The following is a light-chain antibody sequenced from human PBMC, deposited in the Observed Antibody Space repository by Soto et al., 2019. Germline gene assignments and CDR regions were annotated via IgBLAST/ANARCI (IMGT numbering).Light chain of an antibody. J-gene: IGKJ2*01. V-gene: IGKV1-8*01. CDR3: QQYYSYPYT. CDR1: QGISSY. Sequence: AIRMTQSPSSFSASTGDRVTITCRASQGISSYLAWSQQKPGKAPKLLIYAASTLQSGVPSRFSGSGSGTEFTLTISCLQSEDFATYYCQQYYSYPYTFGQGTKLEIK. CDR2: AAS.